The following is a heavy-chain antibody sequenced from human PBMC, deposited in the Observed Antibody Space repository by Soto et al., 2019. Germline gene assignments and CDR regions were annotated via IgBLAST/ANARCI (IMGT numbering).Heavy chain of an antibody. CDR2: IRTYNGDT. CDR1: GYTFTTSG. D-gene: IGHD4-17*01. V-gene: IGHV1-18*01. Sequence: ASVKVSCTASGYTFTTSGISWVRQAPGQGLEWMGWIRTYNGDTNYAQKFQGRVTMTADTSTSTAYMELRSLKSDDTAVYYCSRGAYGDPSFDYWGQGTLVTVSS. CDR3: SRGAYGDPSFDY. J-gene: IGHJ4*02.